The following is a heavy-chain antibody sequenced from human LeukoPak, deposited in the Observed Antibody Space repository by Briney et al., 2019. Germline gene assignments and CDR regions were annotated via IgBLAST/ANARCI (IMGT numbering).Heavy chain of an antibody. CDR1: LFTFSTYT. CDR2: ISSSSSAI. V-gene: IGHV3-48*02. D-gene: IGHD3-10*01. Sequence: GGSLTLSCAASLFTFSTYTMNWVRQAPAKGLEWVSYISSSSSAIFYADSVKGRFTISRDNAKNSLYLQMNSLRDEDTAVYFCARDPGDYWGQGTVVTVSS. J-gene: IGHJ4*02. CDR3: ARDPGDY.